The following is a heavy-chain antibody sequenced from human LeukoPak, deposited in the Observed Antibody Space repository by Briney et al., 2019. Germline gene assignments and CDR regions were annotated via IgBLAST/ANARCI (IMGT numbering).Heavy chain of an antibody. V-gene: IGHV1-69*06. CDR3: ARGAAAGPDY. CDR1: GGTFSIYA. D-gene: IGHD6-13*01. Sequence: ASVKVSCKASGGTFSIYAISCVRQAPGQGLEWMGEIIPIFGTANYAQNLQGRVTITADKSTSTAYMELSSLTAEDTAVYYCARGAAAGPDYWGQGTLVTVSS. CDR2: IIPIFGTA. J-gene: IGHJ4*02.